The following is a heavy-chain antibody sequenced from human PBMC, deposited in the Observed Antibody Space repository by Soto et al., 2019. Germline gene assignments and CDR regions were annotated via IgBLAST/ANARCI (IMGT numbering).Heavy chain of an antibody. CDR3: AREFSNSPEAFDS. D-gene: IGHD6-6*01. J-gene: IGHJ4*02. Sequence: PSETLSLTCTVSGGSVNSDNFYWSWIRQPPGRRLEWIGYIYYTGSTNYNPSLKSRVTISIDTSRNQFSLKLSSVTAADTAVYYCAREFSNSPEAFDSWGQGSLVTVSS. CDR1: GGSVNSDNFY. CDR2: IYYTGST. V-gene: IGHV4-61*01.